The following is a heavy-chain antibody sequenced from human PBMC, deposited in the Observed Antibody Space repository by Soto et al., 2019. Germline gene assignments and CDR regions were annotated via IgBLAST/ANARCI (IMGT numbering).Heavy chain of an antibody. J-gene: IGHJ4*02. CDR3: VRSIVMVTALDY. CDR1: GYTFTSYA. D-gene: IGHD2-21*02. V-gene: IGHV1-3*05. CDR2: INAGNGNT. Sequence: QVQLVQSGAEEKKPGASVKVSCKASGYTFTSYAIHWVRQAPGQRLEWMGWINAGNGNTKYSQKFQGKVTITRDTSASTAYMWLSSLRSEDTAVYYCVRSIVMVTALDYWGQGPLVTVSS.